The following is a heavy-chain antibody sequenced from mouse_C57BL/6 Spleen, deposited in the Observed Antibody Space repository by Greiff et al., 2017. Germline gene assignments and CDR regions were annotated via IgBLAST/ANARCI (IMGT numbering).Heavy chain of an antibody. Sequence: VQLQQSGAELVRPGASVTLSCKASGYTFTDYEMHWVKQTPVHGLEWIGAIDPETGGTAYNQKFKGKAILTADKSSSTAYMELRSLTSEDSAVYYCTRGGYYGSSYYFDYWGQGTTLTVSS. CDR1: GYTFTDYE. CDR3: TRGGYYGSSYYFDY. D-gene: IGHD1-1*01. CDR2: IDPETGGT. J-gene: IGHJ2*01. V-gene: IGHV1-15*01.